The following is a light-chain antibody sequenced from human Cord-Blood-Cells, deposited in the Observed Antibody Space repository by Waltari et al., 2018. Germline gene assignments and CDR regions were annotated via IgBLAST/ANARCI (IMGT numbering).Light chain of an antibody. CDR3: VLYMGSGIWV. J-gene: IGLJ3*02. CDR2: NTN. V-gene: IGLV8-61*01. CDR1: SGSVSTSYY. Sequence: QTVVTQEPSFSVSPGGTVTLTCGLSSGSVSTSYYPSWYQQTPGQAPPTLIYNTNTRSSGVPDRFSGSILGNKAALTITGAQADDESDYYCVLYMGSGIWVFGGGTKLTVL.